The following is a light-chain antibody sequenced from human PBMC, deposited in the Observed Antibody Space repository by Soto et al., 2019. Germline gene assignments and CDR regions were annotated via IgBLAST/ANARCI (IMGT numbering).Light chain of an antibody. Sequence: EIVLTQSPDTLSLSPGERATLSCRASQSVTGTYLAWHQQKPGQAPRILIFAASSRATGIPDRFSGSGSGTDFTLNISRLEPEDFAVYYCQQYGSKTWTFGQGNKVE. V-gene: IGKV3-20*01. CDR3: QQYGSKTWT. J-gene: IGKJ1*01. CDR2: AAS. CDR1: QSVTGTY.